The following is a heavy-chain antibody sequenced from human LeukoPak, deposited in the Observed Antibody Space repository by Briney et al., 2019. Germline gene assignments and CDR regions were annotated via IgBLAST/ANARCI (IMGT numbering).Heavy chain of an antibody. V-gene: IGHV1-18*04. CDR3: ARGYCSSTSCYAPTY. CDR2: INPNSGNT. Sequence: ASVKVSCKASGYTFTGYYMHWVRQAPGQGLEWMGCINPNSGNTNYAQKLQGRVTMTTDTSTSTAYMELRSLRSDDTAVYYCARGYCSSTSCYAPTYWGQGTLVTVSS. J-gene: IGHJ4*02. D-gene: IGHD2-2*01. CDR1: GYTFTGYY.